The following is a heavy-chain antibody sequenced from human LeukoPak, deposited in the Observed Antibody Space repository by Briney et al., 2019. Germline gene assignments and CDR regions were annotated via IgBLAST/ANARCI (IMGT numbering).Heavy chain of an antibody. V-gene: IGHV1-69*05. CDR1: GGTFSSYA. J-gene: IGHJ4*02. CDR2: IIPIFDTT. D-gene: IGHD3-22*01. CDR3: ASSHVEYDSSGYYLDY. Sequence: SVKVSCKASGGTFSSYAISWVRQAPGQGLEWMGRIIPIFDTTTYAQKFQGRVTITTDESTSTAYMELSSLRSEDTAVYYCASSHVEYDSSGYYLDYWGQGTLVTVSS.